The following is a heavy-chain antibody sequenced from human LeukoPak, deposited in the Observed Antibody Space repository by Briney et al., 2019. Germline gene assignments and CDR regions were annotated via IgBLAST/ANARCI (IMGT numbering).Heavy chain of an antibody. CDR1: GFTFSNAW. CDR2: IRSKTDGGTT. Sequence: GGSLRLSCAASGFTFSNAWMSWVRQAPGKGLEWVGRIRSKTDGGTTDSAAPVNGRFTVSRDDSKNTLYLQMNSLKTEDTAVYFCTTVGGSYYLDYWGQGTLVAVSS. D-gene: IGHD1-26*01. CDR3: TTVGGSYYLDY. J-gene: IGHJ4*02. V-gene: IGHV3-15*01.